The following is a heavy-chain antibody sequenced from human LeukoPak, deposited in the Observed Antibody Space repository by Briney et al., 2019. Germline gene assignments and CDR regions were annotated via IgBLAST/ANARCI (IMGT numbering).Heavy chain of an antibody. Sequence: PGGSLRLSCAASGFTFSSYWMSWGRQAPGKGLEWVANIKQDGSAKYYVDSVKGRFTISRDNARNSLDLQMNSLRAEDTAVYYCARDIFGVFRSYYFDYWGQGALVTVSS. J-gene: IGHJ4*02. V-gene: IGHV3-7*01. CDR1: GFTFSSYW. CDR2: IKQDGSAK. D-gene: IGHD3-3*02. CDR3: ARDIFGVFRSYYFDY.